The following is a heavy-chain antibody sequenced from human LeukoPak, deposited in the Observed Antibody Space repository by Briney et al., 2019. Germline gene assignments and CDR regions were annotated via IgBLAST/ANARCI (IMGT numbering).Heavy chain of an antibody. V-gene: IGHV3-23*01. J-gene: IGHJ4*02. CDR1: GFTFLNYA. Sequence: GGSLRLSCEASGFTFLNYAMSWVRQAPGKGLQWVSGISGRDDTTYYTDSPEGSTYYTNSAEGRFTISRDNSKNTVYLQIDSLGVEDTAVYYCAKCMSATGVCLNFDSWGQGILVTVSS. CDR3: AKCMSATGVCLNFDS. CDR2: ISGRDDTTYYTDSPEGST. D-gene: IGHD2-21*02.